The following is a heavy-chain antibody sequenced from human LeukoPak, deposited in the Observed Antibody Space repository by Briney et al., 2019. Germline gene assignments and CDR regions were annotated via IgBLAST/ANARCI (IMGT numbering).Heavy chain of an antibody. J-gene: IGHJ5*02. CDR3: ARGPRFGELLWHWFDP. D-gene: IGHD3-10*01. CDR2: MYHSGST. Sequence: SETLSLTCTVSGYSISSGYYWGWIRQPPGQGLEWIGSMYHSGSTYYNPPLKSRVTISEDTSKNQFSLKLRSVTAADTAVYYCARGPRFGELLWHWFDPWGQGTLVTVSS. CDR1: GYSISSGYY. V-gene: IGHV4-38-2*02.